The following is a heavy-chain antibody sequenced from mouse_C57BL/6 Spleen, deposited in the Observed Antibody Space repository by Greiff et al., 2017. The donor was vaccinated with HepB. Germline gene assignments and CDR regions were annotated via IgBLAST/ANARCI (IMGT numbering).Heavy chain of an antibody. CDR1: GYAFSSYW. CDR3: ARSDYYYGLDY. Sequence: VQGVESGAELVKPGASVKISCKASGYAFSSYWMNWVKQRPGKGLEWIGQIYPGDGDTNYNGKFKGKATLTADKSSSTAYMQLSSLTSEDSAVYFCARSDYYYGLDYWGQGTTLTVSS. V-gene: IGHV1-80*01. J-gene: IGHJ2*01. CDR2: IYPGDGDT. D-gene: IGHD1-2*01.